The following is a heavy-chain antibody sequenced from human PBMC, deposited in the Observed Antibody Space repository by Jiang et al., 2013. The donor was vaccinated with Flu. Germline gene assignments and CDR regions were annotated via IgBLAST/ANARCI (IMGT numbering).Heavy chain of an antibody. J-gene: IGHJ4*02. Sequence: LLKPSETLSLTCAVYGGSFSGYYWSWIRQPPGKGLEWIGEINHSGSTNYNPSLKSRVTISVDTSKNQFSLKLSSVTAADTAVYYCAKRMYYDTTFDYWGQGTLVTVSS. D-gene: IGHD3-22*01. V-gene: IGHV4-34*01. CDR3: AKRMYYDTTFDY. CDR2: INHSGST. CDR1: GGSFSGYY.